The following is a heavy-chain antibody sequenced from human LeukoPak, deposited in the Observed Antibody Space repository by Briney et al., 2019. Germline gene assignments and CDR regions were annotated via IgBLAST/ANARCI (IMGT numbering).Heavy chain of an antibody. D-gene: IGHD7-27*01. V-gene: IGHV5-51*01. Sequence: GESLKISCKGSGYSFTSYWIGWVRQMPGKGLEWMGIIYPGDSDTRYSPSFQGQVTISADKSISTAYLRWSSLKASDTAMYYCALRRNWGAALKEYWGQGTLVTVSS. J-gene: IGHJ4*02. CDR3: ALRRNWGAALKEY. CDR2: IYPGDSDT. CDR1: GYSFTSYW.